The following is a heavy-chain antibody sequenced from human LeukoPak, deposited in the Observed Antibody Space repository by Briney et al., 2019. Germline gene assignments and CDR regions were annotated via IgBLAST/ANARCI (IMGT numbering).Heavy chain of an antibody. CDR2: IYYSGST. CDR3: ARDGSMRGHFDY. J-gene: IGHJ4*02. V-gene: IGHV4-59*01. Sequence: KASETLSLTCTVSGGSIRSYYWSWIRQPPGKGLEWIGCIYYSGSTNYNPSLKSRVTISVDTSKNQFSLNLTSVTAADTAVYYCARDGSMRGHFDYWGQGTLVTVSS. D-gene: IGHD2-2*03. CDR1: GGSIRSYY.